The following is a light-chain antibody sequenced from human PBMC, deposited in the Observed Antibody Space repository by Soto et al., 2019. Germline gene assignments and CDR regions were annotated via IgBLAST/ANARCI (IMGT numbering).Light chain of an antibody. Sequence: QLVLTQSPSASDSLGASVNLTCTLSRGHSSYAIAWHQQQPEKGPRYLMKLNSDGSHSKGDGIPDRFSGSSSGAERYLTISSLQSEDEGDYYCQTWGTGIHWVFGGGTKLTVL. CDR1: RGHSSYA. V-gene: IGLV4-69*01. CDR3: QTWGTGIHWV. J-gene: IGLJ3*02. CDR2: LNSDGSH.